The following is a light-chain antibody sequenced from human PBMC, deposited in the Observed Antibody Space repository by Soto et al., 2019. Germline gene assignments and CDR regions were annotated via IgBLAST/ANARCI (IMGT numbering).Light chain of an antibody. J-gene: IGKJ2*02. CDR2: KAS. V-gene: IGKV1-5*03. Sequence: DIPMTQSPSTLSASVGDRVTITCRASQSISSWLAWYQHKPGKAPKLLIYKASSLEGGVPSRFSGSGSGTEFTLTISSLQPDDFATYYCQQYNTYSRTFGQGTKVEIK. CDR1: QSISSW. CDR3: QQYNTYSRT.